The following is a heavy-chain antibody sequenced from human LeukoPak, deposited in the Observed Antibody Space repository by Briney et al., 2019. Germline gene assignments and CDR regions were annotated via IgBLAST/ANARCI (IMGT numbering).Heavy chain of an antibody. J-gene: IGHJ4*02. CDR1: GGSISSGGYY. V-gene: IGHV4-31*03. CDR2: ISHSGYS. D-gene: IGHD1-26*01. CDR3: ARIVGATSEN. Sequence: SQTLSLTCSVSGGSISSGGYYWNWVRQLPEKGLEWLGYISHSGYSYYTPSLKSRLTISMDTSKNQFSLKLTSVTAADTAVYYCARIVGATSENWGQGTLVTVSS.